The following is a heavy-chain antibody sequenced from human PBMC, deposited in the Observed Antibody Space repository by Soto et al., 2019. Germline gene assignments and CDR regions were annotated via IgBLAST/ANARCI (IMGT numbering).Heavy chain of an antibody. CDR3: AKGMRRLEGLRYIPYYYCYYGMDV. CDR1: GFTFSSYA. CDR2: ISGSGGST. Sequence: EVQLLESGGGLVQPGGSLRLSCAASGFTFSSYAMSWVRQAPGKGREWVSAISGSGGSTYYADSVKGRFTISRDNSKNTLYLQMNSLRAEDTAVYYCAKGMRRLEGLRYIPYYYCYYGMDVWGQGTTVTVSS. V-gene: IGHV3-23*01. J-gene: IGHJ6*02. D-gene: IGHD5-12*01.